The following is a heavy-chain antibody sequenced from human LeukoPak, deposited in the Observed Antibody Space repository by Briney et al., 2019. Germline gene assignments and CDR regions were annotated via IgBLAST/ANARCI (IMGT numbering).Heavy chain of an antibody. Sequence: SVKVSCKASGGTFISYAISWVRQAPGQGLEWMGGIIPIFGTANYAQKFQGRVTITADESTSTAYMELSSLRSEDTAVYYCARRIAAAGTGPFFYWGQGTLVTVSS. V-gene: IGHV1-69*13. CDR2: IIPIFGTA. J-gene: IGHJ4*02. D-gene: IGHD6-13*01. CDR1: GGTFISYA. CDR3: ARRIAAAGTGPFFY.